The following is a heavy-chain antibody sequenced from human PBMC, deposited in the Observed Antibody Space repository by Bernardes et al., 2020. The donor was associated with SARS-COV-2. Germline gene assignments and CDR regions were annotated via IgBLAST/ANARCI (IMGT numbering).Heavy chain of an antibody. V-gene: IGHV3-23*01. CDR2: ISCSGGST. CDR1: GFTLSCYA. Sequence: GYLCPSCPSSGFTLSCYAMSWVRPAPGKGLDLVSAISCSGGSTYYADSLKARFTITRDNSKNTLDLQMNSLRAEDTAVYYCAKARSSGYSYWGQGTLVTVSS. D-gene: IGHD3-22*01. CDR3: AKARSSGYSY. J-gene: IGHJ4*02.